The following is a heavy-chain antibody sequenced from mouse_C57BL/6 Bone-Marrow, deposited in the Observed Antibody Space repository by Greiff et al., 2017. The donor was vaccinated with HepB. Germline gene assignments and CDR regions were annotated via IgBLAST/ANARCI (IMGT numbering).Heavy chain of an antibody. J-gene: IGHJ3*01. CDR3: ATTMIRRAWFAY. CDR2: ISSGSSTI. V-gene: IGHV5-17*01. CDR1: GFTFSDYG. Sequence: EVKLEESGGGLVKPGGSLKLSCAASGFTFSDYGMHWVRQAPEKGLEWVAYISSGSSTIYYADKVKGRFTISRDNAKNTLFLQMTSLRSEDTAMYYCATTMIRRAWFAYWGQGTLVTVSA. D-gene: IGHD2-4*01.